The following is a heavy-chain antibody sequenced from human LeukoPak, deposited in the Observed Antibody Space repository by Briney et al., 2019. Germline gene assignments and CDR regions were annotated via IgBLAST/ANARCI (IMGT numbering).Heavy chain of an antibody. Sequence: GGSLRLSCAASGFPFTSHWLSWFRQSPGRGLEWVAHINSDGSEKNYVDSVKGRFTISRDNSKNTLYLQMNSLRAEDTAVYYCAKDGIAARPDAFDIWGQGTMVTVSS. CDR3: AKDGIAARPDAFDI. CDR2: INSDGSEK. J-gene: IGHJ3*02. V-gene: IGHV3-7*03. CDR1: GFPFTSHW. D-gene: IGHD6-6*01.